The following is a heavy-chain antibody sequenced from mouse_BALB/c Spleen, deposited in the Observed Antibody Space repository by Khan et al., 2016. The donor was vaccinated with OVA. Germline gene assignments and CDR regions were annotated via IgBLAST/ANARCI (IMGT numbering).Heavy chain of an antibody. V-gene: IGHV6-6*02. CDR1: GFTFSNYW. CDR3: THERESAY. Sequence: EVQLEESGGGLVQPGGSMKLSCVASGFTFSNYWMNWVRQSPEKGLEWVAEIRLKSNNYATHYAESVKGRFTISRDDSKSSVYLQMNNLRAEDTGIYYCTHERESAYWGKGTTLTVSS. CDR2: IRLKSNNYAT. D-gene: IGHD1-3*01. J-gene: IGHJ2*01.